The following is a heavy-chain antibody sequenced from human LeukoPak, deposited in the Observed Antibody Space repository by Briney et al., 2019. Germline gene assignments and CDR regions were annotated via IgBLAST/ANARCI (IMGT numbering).Heavy chain of an antibody. CDR2: MNPNSGNT. CDR1: GYTFTSYD. J-gene: IGHJ5*02. CDR3: ARVGGLNWFDP. Sequence: ASVKVSCKASGYTFTSYDINSVRHATGQGLEWMGWMNPNSGNTGYAQKFQGRVTITRNTSISTAYMELSSVRSEDTAVYYCARVGGLNWFDPWGQGTLVTVSS. V-gene: IGHV1-8*03.